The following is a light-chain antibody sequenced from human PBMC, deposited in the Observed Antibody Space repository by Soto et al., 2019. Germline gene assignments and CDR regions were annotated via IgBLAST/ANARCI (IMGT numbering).Light chain of an antibody. V-gene: IGKV1-39*01. Sequence: DIQMTQSPSSLSASVGDTVTITCRASQNIDIYLNWYQQQPGKAPRLLIYGASVLQSGVPSRFSGSGSETDFTLTISSLQPDDSATYFCQQSYIVSYTFGQGTKVDI. CDR1: QNIDIY. J-gene: IGKJ2*01. CDR3: QQSYIVSYT. CDR2: GAS.